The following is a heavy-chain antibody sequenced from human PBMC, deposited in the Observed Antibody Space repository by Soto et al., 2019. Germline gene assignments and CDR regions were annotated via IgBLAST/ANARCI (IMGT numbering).Heavy chain of an antibody. CDR1: GYTFTSYG. CDR2: ISAYNGNT. CDR3: ARVGGQRGQWLVHDAFDI. J-gene: IGHJ3*02. V-gene: IGHV1-18*01. D-gene: IGHD6-19*01. Sequence: QVQLVQSGAEVKKPGASVKVSCKASGYTFTSYGISWVRQAPGQGLEWMGWISAYNGNTNYAQKLQGRVTMTTDTPTSTAYMELRSLRSDATAVYCCARVGGQRGQWLVHDAFDIWGQGTMVTVSS.